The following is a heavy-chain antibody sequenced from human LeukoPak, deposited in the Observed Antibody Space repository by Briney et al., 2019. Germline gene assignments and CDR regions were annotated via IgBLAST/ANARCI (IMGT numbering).Heavy chain of an antibody. Sequence: PSETLSLTCIVSGGSISSTASYWAWIRQPPGKGLEWIGSIYYNGNTYYHPSLKSRVTMSEDTSKNQFSLKLNSVTAADTAVYYCARRDFDIGWFVPWGQGILVTVSS. J-gene: IGHJ5*02. D-gene: IGHD3-22*01. CDR3: ARRDFDIGWFVP. CDR2: IYYNGNT. V-gene: IGHV4-39*01. CDR1: GGSISSTASY.